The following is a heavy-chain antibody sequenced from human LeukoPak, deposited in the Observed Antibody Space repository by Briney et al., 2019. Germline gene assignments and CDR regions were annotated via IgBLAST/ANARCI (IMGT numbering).Heavy chain of an antibody. V-gene: IGHV1-2*02. CDR1: GCTFTGYY. CDR3: TRDFWSVAGAGPGFDP. D-gene: IGHD6-13*01. J-gene: IGHJ5*02. Sequence: ASVKVSCKASGCTFTGYYMHWVRQAPGQGLEWMGWINPNSGDTNYAQKFPARVTMSRDTSISTVYMELSSLRSDDTAVYYCTRDFWSVAGAGPGFDPWGQGTLVTVSS. CDR2: INPNSGDT.